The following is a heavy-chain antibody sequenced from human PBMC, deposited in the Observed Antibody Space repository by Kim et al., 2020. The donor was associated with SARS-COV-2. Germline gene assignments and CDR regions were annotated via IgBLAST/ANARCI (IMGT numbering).Heavy chain of an antibody. CDR2: INHSGST. CDR3: ARGSLSSLWFGEPYNWFDP. J-gene: IGHJ5*02. D-gene: IGHD3-10*01. CDR1: GGSFSGYY. V-gene: IGHV4-34*01. Sequence: SETLSLTCAVYGGSFSGYYWSWIRQPPGKGLEWIGEINHSGSTNYNPSLKSRVTISVDTSKNQFSLKLSSVTAADTAVYYCARGSLSSLWFGEPYNWFDPWGQGTLVTVSS.